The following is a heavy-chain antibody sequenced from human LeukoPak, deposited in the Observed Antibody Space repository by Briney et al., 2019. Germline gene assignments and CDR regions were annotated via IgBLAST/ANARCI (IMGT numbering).Heavy chain of an antibody. V-gene: IGHV1-8*01. J-gene: IGHJ3*02. Sequence: ASVKVSCKASGYTFTSYDINWVRQATGQGLEWMGWMNPNSGNTGYAQKFQGRVTMTRNTSISTAYMELSSLRSEDTAVYYCASTRNRYDSIGYDAFDICGQGTMVTVSS. CDR3: ASTRNRYDSIGYDAFDI. D-gene: IGHD3-22*01. CDR1: GYTFTSYD. CDR2: MNPNSGNT.